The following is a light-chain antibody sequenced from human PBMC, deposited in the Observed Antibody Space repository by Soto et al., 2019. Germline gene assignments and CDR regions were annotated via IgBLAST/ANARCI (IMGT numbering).Light chain of an antibody. J-gene: IGKJ4*01. CDR1: QTLLYRNGNNY. V-gene: IGKV2-28*01. Sequence: DIVMTQSPLSLPVTPGESASISCRSSQTLLYRNGNNYLNWYLQNPWQSPLLLIFLASNRASGVSAPXSGSGSGTDFTLTITRVEAEDVVVYYCLQALHSPLTFGGGTRVQIK. CDR2: LAS. CDR3: LQALHSPLT.